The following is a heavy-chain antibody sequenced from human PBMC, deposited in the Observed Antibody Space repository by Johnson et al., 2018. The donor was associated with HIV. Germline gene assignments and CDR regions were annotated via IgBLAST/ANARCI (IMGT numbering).Heavy chain of an antibody. V-gene: IGHV3-7*01. Sequence: VQLVESGGGLVQPGGSLRLSCAASGFTVSSYWMSWVRQAPGKGLEWVANIKQGGSEKYYVASVKGRFTISRDNAKNSLYLQMNSLRAEDTAVYYCARDSHNFWTDAFDIWGQGTMVTVSS. CDR3: ARDSHNFWTDAFDI. J-gene: IGHJ3*02. CDR1: GFTVSSYW. D-gene: IGHD3/OR15-3a*01. CDR2: IKQGGSEK.